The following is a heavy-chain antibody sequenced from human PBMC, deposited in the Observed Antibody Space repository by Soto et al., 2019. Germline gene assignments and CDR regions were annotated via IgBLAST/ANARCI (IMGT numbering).Heavy chain of an antibody. J-gene: IGHJ6*02. V-gene: IGHV3-30-3*01. CDR2: ISYDGSNK. Sequence: QSGGSLRLSCAASGFTFSSYAMHWVRQAPGKGLEWVAAISYDGSNKYYADSVKGRFTISRDNSKNTLYLQMNSLRAEDTAVYYCAREVGYTRFYYYYYYGMDVWGQGTTVTVSS. CDR1: GFTFSSYA. D-gene: IGHD5-12*01. CDR3: AREVGYTRFYYYYYYGMDV.